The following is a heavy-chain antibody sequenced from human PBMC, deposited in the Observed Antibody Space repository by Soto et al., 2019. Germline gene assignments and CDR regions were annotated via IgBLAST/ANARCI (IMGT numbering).Heavy chain of an antibody. CDR1: GFTFSSYA. Sequence: EVQLLESGGGLVQPGGSLRLSCAASGFTFSSYAMSWVRQAPGKGLEWVSAISGSGGSTYYADSVKGRFTISRDNSKNTLYLQMNSLRAEDTAVYYCANRDFLDYYYGMDVWGQGTTVTVSS. D-gene: IGHD2-21*01. CDR3: ANRDFLDYYYGMDV. J-gene: IGHJ6*02. CDR2: ISGSGGST. V-gene: IGHV3-23*01.